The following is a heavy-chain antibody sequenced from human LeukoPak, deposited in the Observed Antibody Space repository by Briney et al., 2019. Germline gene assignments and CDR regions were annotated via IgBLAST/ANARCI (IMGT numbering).Heavy chain of an antibody. J-gene: IGHJ4*02. CDR1: GGTFSSYA. Sequence: SVKASCKASGGTFSSYAVSWVRQAPGQGLEWMGGIIPIFGTANYAQKFQGRVTITADESTSTAYMELSSLRSEDTAVYYCAKGEMATINQRNYFDYWGQGILVTVSS. CDR2: IIPIFGTA. V-gene: IGHV1-69*13. D-gene: IGHD5-24*01. CDR3: AKGEMATINQRNYFDY.